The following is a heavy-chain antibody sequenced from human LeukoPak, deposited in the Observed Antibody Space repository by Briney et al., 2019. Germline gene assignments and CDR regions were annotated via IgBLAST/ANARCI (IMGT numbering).Heavy chain of an antibody. Sequence: GGSLRLSCAASGFTFSSYWMSWVRQAPGKGLEWVANIKQDGSEKYYVDCVKGRFTISRDNAKNSLYLQMDSLRVEDTAVYYWARDKGGYSYGYDYWGQGTLVTVSS. CDR3: ARDKGGYSYGYDY. V-gene: IGHV3-7*01. CDR2: IKQDGSEK. CDR1: GFTFSSYW. D-gene: IGHD5-18*01. J-gene: IGHJ4*02.